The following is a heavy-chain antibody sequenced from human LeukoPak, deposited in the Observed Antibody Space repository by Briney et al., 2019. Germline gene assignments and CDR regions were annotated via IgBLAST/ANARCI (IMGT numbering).Heavy chain of an antibody. D-gene: IGHD2-2*01. J-gene: IGHJ5*02. CDR1: GGSFSGYY. CDR2: INHSGST. CDR3: ARELGYCSSTSCSNWFDP. V-gene: IGHV4-34*01. Sequence: SETLSLTCAVYGGSFSGYYWSWIRQPPGKGLEWIGEINHSGSTNYNPSLKSRVTISVDKSKNQFSLKLSSVTAADTAVYYCARELGYCSSTSCSNWFDPWGQGTLVTVSS.